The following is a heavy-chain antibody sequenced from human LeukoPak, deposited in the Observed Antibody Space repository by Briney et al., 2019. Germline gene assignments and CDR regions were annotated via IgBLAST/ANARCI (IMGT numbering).Heavy chain of an antibody. J-gene: IGHJ4*02. D-gene: IGHD6-13*01. CDR3: ARDHSSSWFDY. CDR1: GFTFSSYA. Sequence: PGRSLRLSCAASGFTFSSYAMHWVRQAPGKGLEWVAVISYDGSNKYYADSVKGRFTISRDNSKNTLHLQMNSLRAEDTAVYYCARDHSSSWFDYWGQGTLVTVSS. CDR2: ISYDGSNK. V-gene: IGHV3-30*04.